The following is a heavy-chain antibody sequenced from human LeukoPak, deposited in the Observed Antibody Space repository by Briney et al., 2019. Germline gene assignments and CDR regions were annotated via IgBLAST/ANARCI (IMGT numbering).Heavy chain of an antibody. V-gene: IGHV3-23*01. J-gene: IGHJ4*02. CDR3: AREGYSGSYPFDY. CDR2: ISGSGGSGG. D-gene: IGHD1-26*01. Sequence: GGSLRLSCAASGFTFSNYAMNWVRQAPGKGLEWVSFISGSGGSGGNYADSVKGRFTISRDNSKNTLYLQMNSLRVEDTAVYYCAREGYSGSYPFDYWGQGTLVTVSS. CDR1: GFTFSNYA.